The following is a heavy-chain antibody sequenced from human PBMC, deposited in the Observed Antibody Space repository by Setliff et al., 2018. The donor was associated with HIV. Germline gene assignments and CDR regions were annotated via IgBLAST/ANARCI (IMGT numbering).Heavy chain of an antibody. CDR2: INHSGST. CDR3: ARGDTYYHDSSGYVKSALDCFDV. J-gene: IGHJ3*01. D-gene: IGHD3-22*01. V-gene: IGHV4-34*01. CDR1: GGSFSGYY. Sequence: SETLSLTCAVYGGSFSGYYWSWIRQPPGKGLEWIGEINHSGSTNYNPSLKSRVTISVDMSKNQFSLKLNSVTAADTAVYHCARGDTYYHDSSGYVKSALDCFDVWGQGTMVTVS.